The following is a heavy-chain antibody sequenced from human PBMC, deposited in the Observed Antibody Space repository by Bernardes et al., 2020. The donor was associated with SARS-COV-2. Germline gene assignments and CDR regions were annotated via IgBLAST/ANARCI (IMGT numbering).Heavy chain of an antibody. CDR3: ARGGRSPNY. J-gene: IGHJ4*02. Sequence: GSLRLSCAASGFPFSSYWMSWVRQAPGKGLEWVANIKEDGSEKYYVDSMKGRFTISRDNAKNSLYLQMNSLRAEDTAVYHCARGGRSPNYWGQGTLVTVSS. V-gene: IGHV3-7*01. D-gene: IGHD1-26*01. CDR1: GFPFSSYW. CDR2: IKEDGSEK.